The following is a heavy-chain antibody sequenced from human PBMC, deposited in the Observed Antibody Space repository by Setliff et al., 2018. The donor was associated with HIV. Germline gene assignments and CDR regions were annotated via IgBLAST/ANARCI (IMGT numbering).Heavy chain of an antibody. Sequence: GASVKVSCKVSGSSLTELSIHWVRQTPGKGLQWMGGFDPEDGPDDGQTIYARKFQGRVTMTEDTSIDTAYMVLARLTSEDTAVYFCATVGPTGAYFHDWGQGTLVTVSS. CDR3: ATVGPTGAYFHD. CDR1: GSSLTELS. J-gene: IGHJ4*02. D-gene: IGHD1-26*01. CDR2: FDPEDGPDDGQT. V-gene: IGHV1-24*01.